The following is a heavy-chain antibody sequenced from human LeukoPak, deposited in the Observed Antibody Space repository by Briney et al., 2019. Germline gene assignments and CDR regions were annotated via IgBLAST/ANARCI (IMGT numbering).Heavy chain of an antibody. D-gene: IGHD3-10*01. CDR3: ARVRFTSDGFDY. Sequence: PSETLSLTCAVYGGSFSGYYWSWIRQPPGKGLEWIGEINHSGSTNYNPSLKSRVTISVDTSKNQFSLKLSSVTAADTAVYYCARVRFTSDGFDYWGQGTLVTVSS. V-gene: IGHV4-34*01. CDR1: GGSFSGYY. CDR2: INHSGST. J-gene: IGHJ4*02.